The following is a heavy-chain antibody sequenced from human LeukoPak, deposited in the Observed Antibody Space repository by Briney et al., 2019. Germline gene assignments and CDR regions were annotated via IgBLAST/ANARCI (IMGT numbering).Heavy chain of an antibody. CDR2: INHSGST. J-gene: IGHJ4*02. CDR1: GGSFSVYY. V-gene: IGHV4-34*01. D-gene: IGHD3-9*01. Sequence: SETLSLTCAVYGGSFSVYYWSWIRQPPGKGLEWIGEINHSGSTNYNPSLKSRVTISVDTSKNQFSLKLSSVTAADTAVYYCARLYDILTGYPNHPFDYWGQGTLVTVSS. CDR3: ARLYDILTGYPNHPFDY.